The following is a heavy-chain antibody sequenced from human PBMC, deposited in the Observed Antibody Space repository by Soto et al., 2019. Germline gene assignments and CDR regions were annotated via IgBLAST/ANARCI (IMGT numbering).Heavy chain of an antibody. D-gene: IGHD5-18*01. CDR1: GFTFSSYA. J-gene: IGHJ2*01. CDR2: ISYDGSNK. V-gene: IGHV3-30-3*01. CDR3: ASTGTAMVPPYWYFDL. Sequence: QVQLVESGGGVVQPGRSLRLSCAASGFTFSSYAMHWVRQAPGKGLEWVAVISYDGSNKYYADSVKGRFTISRDNSKNPLYLQMNSLRAEDTAVYYCASTGTAMVPPYWYFDLWGRGTLVTVSS.